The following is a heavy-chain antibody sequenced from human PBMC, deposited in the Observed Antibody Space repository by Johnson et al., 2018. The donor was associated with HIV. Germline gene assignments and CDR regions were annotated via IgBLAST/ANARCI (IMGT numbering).Heavy chain of an antibody. V-gene: IGHV3-30*02. CDR1: GFTFSSYG. Sequence: QVHLVESGGGVVQPGGSLRLSCAASGFTFSSYGMHWVRQAPGKGLEWVAFIRYDGSNKYYADSVKGRFTISRDNSKNTLYLQMNSLRAEDTAVYYCASGIAVAGTLLDAFDIWGQGKMVTVSS. J-gene: IGHJ3*02. CDR2: IRYDGSNK. CDR3: ASGIAVAGTLLDAFDI. D-gene: IGHD6-19*01.